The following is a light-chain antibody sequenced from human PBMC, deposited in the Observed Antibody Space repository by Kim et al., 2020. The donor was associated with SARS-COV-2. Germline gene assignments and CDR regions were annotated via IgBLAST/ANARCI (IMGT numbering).Light chain of an antibody. CDR3: QSYDNDNHGV. Sequence: KTVSLSCTRSSGSIARKYVQWYQRRPGSAPTTLIYGDDQRPSGVPDRFSASIDTSSNSASLIISGLKTEDEADYYCQSYDNDNHGVFGGGTQLTVL. J-gene: IGLJ3*02. CDR1: SGSIARKY. V-gene: IGLV6-57*03. CDR2: GDD.